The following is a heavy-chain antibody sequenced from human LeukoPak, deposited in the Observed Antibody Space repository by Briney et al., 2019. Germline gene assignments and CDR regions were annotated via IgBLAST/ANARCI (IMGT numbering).Heavy chain of an antibody. CDR1: GYTFTGYY. J-gene: IGHJ6*02. CDR2: INPNSGGT. CDR3: ARGDRITMIVVVNPYGMDV. Sequence: ASVEVSCKASGYTFTGYYMHWVRQAPGQGLEWMGWINPNSGGTNYAQKFQGRVTMTRDTSISTAYMELSRLRSDDTAVYYCARGDRITMIVVVNPYGMDVWGQGTTVTVSS. D-gene: IGHD3-22*01. V-gene: IGHV1-2*02.